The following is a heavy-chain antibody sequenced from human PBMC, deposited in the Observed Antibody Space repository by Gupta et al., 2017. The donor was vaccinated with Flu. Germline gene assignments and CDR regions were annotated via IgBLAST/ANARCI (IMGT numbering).Heavy chain of an antibody. CDR3: VRDLLRGWGFDH. J-gene: IGHJ4*02. CDR1: GFSLTSHG. CDR2: INHNGNTI. Sequence: EVHLVESGGGLVQPGESLRVSCVASGFSLTSHGMNWVRQAPGKGLEWIAYINHNGNTIYYADSVKGRFTISRDNAKNSVFLQMDSLRDDDTAVYYCVRDLLRGWGFDHWGQGAPVTVS. V-gene: IGHV3-48*02. D-gene: IGHD3-10*01.